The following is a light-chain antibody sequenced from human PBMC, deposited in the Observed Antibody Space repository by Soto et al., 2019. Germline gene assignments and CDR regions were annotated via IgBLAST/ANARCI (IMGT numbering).Light chain of an antibody. V-gene: IGKV4-1*01. CDR3: QQYYSTVT. CDR1: QSVLYSSNNKNY. CDR2: WAS. J-gene: IGKJ1*01. Sequence: DIVMTQFPDSLAVSLGERATINCKSSQSVLYSSNNKNYLAWYQQKPGQPPKLLIYWASTRESGVPDRFSGSGSGTDFTLTISSLQAEDVAVYYCQQYYSTVTFGQGTKVDI.